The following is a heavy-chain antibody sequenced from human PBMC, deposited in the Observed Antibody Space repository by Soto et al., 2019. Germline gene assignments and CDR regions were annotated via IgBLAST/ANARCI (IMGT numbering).Heavy chain of an antibody. J-gene: IGHJ6*02. D-gene: IGHD6-19*01. CDR1: GGSISSSSYY. V-gene: IGHV4-39*01. Sequence: QLQLQESGPGLVKPSETLSLTCTVSGGSISSSSYYCGWIRQPPGKGLEWIGSIYYSGRTYYNPSLKSPVTRTEDPSKNQFSLKLSSVTAADTAVYYCARHARVAVARYGMDVWGQGTTVTVSS. CDR2: IYYSGRT. CDR3: ARHARVAVARYGMDV.